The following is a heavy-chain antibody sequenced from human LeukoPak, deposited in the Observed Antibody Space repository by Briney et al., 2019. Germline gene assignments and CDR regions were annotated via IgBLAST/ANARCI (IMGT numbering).Heavy chain of an antibody. J-gene: IGHJ6*03. CDR1: GYTFTSYY. V-gene: IGHV1-46*01. D-gene: IGHD3-10*01. CDR2: INPSGGST. CDR3: ARGRRGPRYVLLWFGRSYYYMDV. Sequence: ASAKVSCKASGYTFTSYYMHWVRQAPGQGLEWMGIINPSGGSTSYAQKFQGRVTMTRDMSTSTVYMELSSLRSEDTAVYYCARGRRGPRYVLLWFGRSYYYMDVWGKGTTVTVSS.